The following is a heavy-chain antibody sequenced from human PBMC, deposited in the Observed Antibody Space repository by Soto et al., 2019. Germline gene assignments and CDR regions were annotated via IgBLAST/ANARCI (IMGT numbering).Heavy chain of an antibody. V-gene: IGHV1-2*04. J-gene: IGHJ4*02. Sequence: QVQLVQSGAEVKKPGASVKVSCKASGYIFTGYYMHWVRQAPGQGLEWMGWISPNSGDTNYAQKFQGWVTMTRDTSISTAYMELSRLTFDDTAVYYCARGSRIAVAGNPFSDYWGQGTLVTVSS. CDR1: GYIFTGYY. D-gene: IGHD6-19*01. CDR3: ARGSRIAVAGNPFSDY. CDR2: ISPNSGDT.